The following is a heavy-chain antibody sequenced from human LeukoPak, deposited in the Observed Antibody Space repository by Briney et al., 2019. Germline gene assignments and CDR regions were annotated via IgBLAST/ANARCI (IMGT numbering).Heavy chain of an antibody. D-gene: IGHD5-12*01. CDR2: ISGGASST. CDR3: ATSSGYGSDAFDI. CDR1: GFTFSTYA. V-gene: IGHV3-23*01. Sequence: GGALRLSCAASGFTFSTYAMTWVRQAPGKGLEWVSSISGGASSTNYADSVKGRFSISRDNAKNSLYLQMNSLRAEDTAVYYCATSSGYGSDAFDIWGQGTMVTVSS. J-gene: IGHJ3*02.